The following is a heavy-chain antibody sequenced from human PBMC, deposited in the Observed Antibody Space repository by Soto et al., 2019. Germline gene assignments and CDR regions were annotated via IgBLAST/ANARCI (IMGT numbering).Heavy chain of an antibody. CDR1: GYTFTSYG. J-gene: IGHJ6*02. CDR3: ARDLLYYYDSSGYYSGYYYYGMDV. Sequence: GASVKVSCKASGYTFTSYGISWVRQAPGQGLEWMGWISAYNGNTNYAQKLQGRVTMTTDTSTSTAYMELRSLRSGDTAVYYCARDLLYYYDSSGYYSGYYYYGMDVWGQGTTVTVSS. D-gene: IGHD3-22*01. CDR2: ISAYNGNT. V-gene: IGHV1-18*01.